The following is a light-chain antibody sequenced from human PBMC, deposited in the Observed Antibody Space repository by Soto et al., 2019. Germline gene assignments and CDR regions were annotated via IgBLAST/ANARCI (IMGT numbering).Light chain of an antibody. J-gene: IGLJ1*01. V-gene: IGLV2-23*02. CDR2: EVS. CDR1: SSDVGSYNL. Sequence: QSALTQPASVSGSPGQSITISCTGTSSDVGSYNLVSWYQQHPGKAPKLMIYEVSKRPSGVSNRFSGSKSCNTASLTISGLQAEDEADYYCCSYAGSSIPYVFGTGTKLTVL. CDR3: CSYAGSSIPYV.